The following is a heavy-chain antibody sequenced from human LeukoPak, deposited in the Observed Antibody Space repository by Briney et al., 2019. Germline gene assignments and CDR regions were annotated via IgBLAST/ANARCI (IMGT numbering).Heavy chain of an antibody. CDR2: IYYSGST. J-gene: IGHJ4*02. Sequence: PSETLSLTCTVSGGSISSYYWSWIRQPPGKGLEWIGYIYYSGSTNYNPSLKSRVTISVDTSKNQFSLKLSSVTAADTAVYYCARVRVSDFWSGYYGYYFDYWGQGTLVTVSS. CDR3: ARVRVSDFWSGYYGYYFDY. D-gene: IGHD3-3*01. V-gene: IGHV4-59*01. CDR1: GGSISSYY.